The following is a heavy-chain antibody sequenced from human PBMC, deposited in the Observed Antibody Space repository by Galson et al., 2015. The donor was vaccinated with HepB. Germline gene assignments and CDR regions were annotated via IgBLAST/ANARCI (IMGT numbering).Heavy chain of an antibody. D-gene: IGHD3-3*01. V-gene: IGHV3-7*01. CDR3: AREANYDFWSGYYLFDH. CDR1: GFTFSSYW. J-gene: IGHJ4*02. CDR2: IKQDGSEK. Sequence: SLRLSCAASGFTFSSYWMSWVRQAPGKGLEWVVNIKQDGSEKYYVDSVKGRFTISRDNAKNSLYLQMNSLRAEDTAVYYCAREANYDFWSGYYLFDHWGQGSLVTVSS.